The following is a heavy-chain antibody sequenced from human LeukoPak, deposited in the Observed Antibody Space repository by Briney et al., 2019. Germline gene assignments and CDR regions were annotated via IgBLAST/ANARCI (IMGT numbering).Heavy chain of an antibody. D-gene: IGHD3-10*01. CDR3: ARDGWSYDLS. CDR1: GFTFSSHW. Sequence: GGSLRLSCAASGFTFSSHWMSWVRQAPGKGLEWVANIKQDGSVIYYVDSVKGGFTISRDNAKDSLYLQMNSLRAEDTAVYYCARDGWSYDLSWGQGTLVTVSS. V-gene: IGHV3-7*01. CDR2: IKQDGSVI. J-gene: IGHJ5*02.